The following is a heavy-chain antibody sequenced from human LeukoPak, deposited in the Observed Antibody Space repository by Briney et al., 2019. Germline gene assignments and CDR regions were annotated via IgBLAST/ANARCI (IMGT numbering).Heavy chain of an antibody. CDR3: ARDDYRGVTNFDP. V-gene: IGHV4-59*01. CDR1: GGSISPYF. Sequence: SQTLSLTCTVSGGSISPYFWSWMRQTPGKGLEWIGYISYTGSTNYNPALKSRVTISVDTSKNQFSLQLTSVTAADTAVYYCARDDYRGVTNFDPWGQGTLVTVSS. D-gene: IGHD3-10*01. CDR2: ISYTGST. J-gene: IGHJ5*02.